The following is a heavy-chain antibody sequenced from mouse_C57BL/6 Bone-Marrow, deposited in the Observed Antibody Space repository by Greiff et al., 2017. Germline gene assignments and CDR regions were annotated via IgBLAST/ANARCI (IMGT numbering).Heavy chain of an antibody. Sequence: LQESGPELVKPGASVKLSCKASGYTFTSYDINWVKQRPGQGLEWIGWIYPRDGSTKYNEKFKGKATLTVDTSSSTAYMERHSLTSEDSAVYFCARLECDGSSGDWYFDVWGTGTTVTVSS. D-gene: IGHD1-1*01. V-gene: IGHV1-85*01. CDR1: GYTFTSYD. CDR3: ARLECDGSSGDWYFDV. CDR2: IYPRDGST. J-gene: IGHJ1*03.